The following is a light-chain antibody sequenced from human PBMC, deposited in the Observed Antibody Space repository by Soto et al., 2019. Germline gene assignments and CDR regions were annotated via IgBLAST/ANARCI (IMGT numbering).Light chain of an antibody. V-gene: IGLV1-36*01. CDR2: YDE. J-gene: IGLJ2*01. CDR3: AAWDDSLNGVV. CDR1: SSNIGNNA. Sequence: QSVLTQPPSVSEAPRQRVTISCSGSSSNIGNNAVHWYQQLPGKAPKLLIYYDELLPSGVSDRFSGSKSGTSASLAISGLQSEDEDDYYCAAWDDSLNGVVFGGGTKLTVL.